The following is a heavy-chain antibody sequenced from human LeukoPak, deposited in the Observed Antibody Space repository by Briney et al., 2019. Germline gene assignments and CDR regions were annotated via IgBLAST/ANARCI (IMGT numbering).Heavy chain of an antibody. Sequence: GGSLRLSCAASGFTFNRYNMNWVRRAPGKGLEWVSSISSSSSYICYADSVKGRFTISRDNAKNSLYLQMNSLRAEDTAVYYCARGLDNYGSGSSDWGQGTLVTVSS. V-gene: IGHV3-21*01. CDR2: ISSSSSYI. J-gene: IGHJ4*02. CDR3: ARGLDNYGSGSSD. D-gene: IGHD3-10*01. CDR1: GFTFNRYN.